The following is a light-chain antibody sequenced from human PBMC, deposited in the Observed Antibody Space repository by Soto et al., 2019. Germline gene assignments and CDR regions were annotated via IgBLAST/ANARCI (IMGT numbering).Light chain of an antibody. CDR3: ISYAGSDNFV. J-gene: IGLJ1*01. CDR2: EVT. CDR1: SGDIGGYDY. V-gene: IGLV2-8*01. Sequence: VLTQPPSASGSPGQSVTISCTGTSGDIGGYDYVSWYQQHPGKAPKLMIYEVTKRPLGVPDRFSGSKSDNTAYLTVSGLQAEDEADYYCISYAGSDNFVFGTGTKVTVL.